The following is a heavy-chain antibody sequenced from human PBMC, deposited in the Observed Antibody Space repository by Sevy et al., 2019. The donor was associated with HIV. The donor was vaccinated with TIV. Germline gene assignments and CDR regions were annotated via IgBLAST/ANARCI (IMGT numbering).Heavy chain of an antibody. V-gene: IGHV1-2*02. J-gene: IGHJ4*02. CDR3: VRDRFYGGDSVTFAGDF. D-gene: IGHD2-21*02. Sequence: ASVKVSCKASGYTINSFYIHWVRLAPRQGLEWIGWINPYSGGTHYAQKFQGRVTLTRDTSISVAYMDLTSLRSNDTAVYYCVRDRFYGGDSVTFAGDFWGQGTLVTVSS. CDR2: INPYSGGT. CDR1: GYTINSFY.